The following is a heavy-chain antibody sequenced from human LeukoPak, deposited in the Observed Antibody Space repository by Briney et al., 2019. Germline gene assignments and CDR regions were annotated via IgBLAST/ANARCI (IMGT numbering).Heavy chain of an antibody. CDR3: ARDVRLAAAGTFDY. CDR2: IYYSGST. Sequence: SETLSLTCTVSGGSISSYYWSWIRQPPGKGLEWIGYIYYSGSTDYNPSLKSRVTISVDTSKNQFSLKLSSLTAADTAVYYCARDVRLAAAGTFDYWGQGTLVTVSS. J-gene: IGHJ4*02. CDR1: GGSISSYY. V-gene: IGHV4-59*01. D-gene: IGHD6-13*01.